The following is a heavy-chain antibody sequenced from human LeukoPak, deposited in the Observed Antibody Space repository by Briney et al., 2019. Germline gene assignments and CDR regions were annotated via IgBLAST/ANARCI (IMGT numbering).Heavy chain of an antibody. Sequence: PSETLSLTCTVSGGSITSYYWSWIRQPPGKGLEWIGYIYYSGSTNYNPSLKSRVTLSVDTSKNQFSLKLSSVTAADTAVYYCAREKVYYDSSGEAFDIWGQGTMVTVPS. J-gene: IGHJ3*02. CDR2: IYYSGST. D-gene: IGHD3-22*01. V-gene: IGHV4-59*01. CDR1: GGSITSYY. CDR3: AREKVYYDSSGEAFDI.